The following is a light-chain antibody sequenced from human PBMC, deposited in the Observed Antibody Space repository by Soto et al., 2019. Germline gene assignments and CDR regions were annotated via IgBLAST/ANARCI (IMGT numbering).Light chain of an antibody. CDR2: QVS. J-gene: IGLJ2*01. CDR3: TAYAGFNNLL. Sequence: QSALTQPPSASGSPGESVTISCTGSSGDVGAFKYVSWFQQFPGKAPKLIIYQVSERPSGVPGRFSGAKSDNTASLTVSGPQADDEGIYFCTAYAGFNNLLFGGGTKLTVL. CDR1: SGDVGAFKY. V-gene: IGLV2-8*01.